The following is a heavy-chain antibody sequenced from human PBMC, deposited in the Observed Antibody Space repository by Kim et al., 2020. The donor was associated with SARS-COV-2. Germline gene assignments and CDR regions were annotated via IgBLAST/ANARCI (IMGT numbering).Heavy chain of an antibody. Sequence: STYYADSVKGRFTISRDNSKNTLYLQRNSLRAEDTAVYYCARDLVYYGMDVWGQGTTVTVSS. CDR3: ARDLVYYGMDV. J-gene: IGHJ6*02. CDR2: ST. V-gene: IGHV3-66*01.